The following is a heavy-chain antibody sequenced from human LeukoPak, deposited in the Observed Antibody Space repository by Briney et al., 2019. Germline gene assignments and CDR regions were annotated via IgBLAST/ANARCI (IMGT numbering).Heavy chain of an antibody. J-gene: IGHJ4*02. CDR1: NGSISTYL. CDR3: ARAVSGRFDY. V-gene: IGHV4-59*01. CDR2: IYYTGST. D-gene: IGHD6-19*01. Sequence: SETLSLTCTVSNGSISTYLWTWIRQPPGKGLEWIGEIYYTGSTNYNSSLKNRVTISLDTSEKQFTLRLTSVTAADTAIYYCARAVSGRFDYWGQGTLVTVSS.